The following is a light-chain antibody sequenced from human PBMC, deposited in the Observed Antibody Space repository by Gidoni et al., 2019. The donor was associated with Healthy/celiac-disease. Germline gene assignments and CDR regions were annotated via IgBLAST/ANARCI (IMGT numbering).Light chain of an antibody. J-gene: IGKJ3*01. Sequence: EIVLTQSPATLSLSPGDRATLSCRASQSVSSYLAWSQQKPGQAPRRLIYDSSNRATGIPARLSGSWSGTDFTLTISSLEPEDFAVYYCQQRSNSFGPGTKVDIK. CDR3: QQRSNS. CDR2: DSS. V-gene: IGKV3-11*01. CDR1: QSVSSY.